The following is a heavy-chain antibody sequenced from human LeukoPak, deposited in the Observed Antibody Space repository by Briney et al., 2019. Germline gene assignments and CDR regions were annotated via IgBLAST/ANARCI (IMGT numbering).Heavy chain of an antibody. Sequence: SETLPLTCTVSGGSISSGGYYWSWIRQHPGKGLEWIGYIYYSGSTYYNPSLKSRVTISVDTSKNQFSLKLSSVTAADTAVYYCARGGFDGDYRSQFDYWGQGTLVTVSS. V-gene: IGHV4-31*03. CDR3: ARGGFDGDYRSQFDY. D-gene: IGHD4-17*01. CDR1: GGSISSGGYY. CDR2: IYYSGST. J-gene: IGHJ4*02.